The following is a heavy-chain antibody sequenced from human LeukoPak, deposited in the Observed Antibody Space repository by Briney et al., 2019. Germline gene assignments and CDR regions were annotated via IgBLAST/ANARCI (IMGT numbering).Heavy chain of an antibody. CDR2: IYYSGST. Sequence: SETLSLTCTVSGGSISSYYWSWIRQPPGKGLEWIGYIYYSGSTNYNPSLKSRVTISVDTSKNQFSLELSSVTAADTAVYYCARSEGYYGSGSFNWFDPWGQGTLVTVSS. CDR1: GGSISSYY. D-gene: IGHD3-10*01. V-gene: IGHV4-59*01. CDR3: ARSEGYYGSGSFNWFDP. J-gene: IGHJ5*02.